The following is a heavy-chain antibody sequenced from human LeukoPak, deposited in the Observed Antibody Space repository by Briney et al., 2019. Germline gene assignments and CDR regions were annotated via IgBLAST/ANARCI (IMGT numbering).Heavy chain of an antibody. V-gene: IGHV5-51*01. J-gene: IGHJ3*02. D-gene: IGHD3-22*01. Sequence: GESLQISCKGSGYSFTSYWIGWVRQLPGKGLEWMGIIYPGDSDTRYSPSFQGQVTISADKSISTAYLQWSSLKASDTAMYYCASPASNYYDSRGAFDIWGQGTMVTVSS. CDR1: GYSFTSYW. CDR2: IYPGDSDT. CDR3: ASPASNYYDSRGAFDI.